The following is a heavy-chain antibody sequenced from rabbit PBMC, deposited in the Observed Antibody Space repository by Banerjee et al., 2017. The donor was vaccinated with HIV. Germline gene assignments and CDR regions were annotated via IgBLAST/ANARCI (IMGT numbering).Heavy chain of an antibody. CDR2: IYTDSDGT. V-gene: IGHV1S43*01. CDR3: ARGDTGSRHSPFNL. J-gene: IGHJ4*01. D-gene: IGHD1-1*01. CDR1: GFSFSSTYY. Sequence: QEQLEESGGGLVKPEGSLTLTCTASGFSFSSTYYMCWVRQAPGKGLELIACIYTDSDGTWYASWVNGRFTITRSTSLNTVTLQMTSLTAADTATYFCARGDTGSRHSPFNLWGPGTLVTVS.